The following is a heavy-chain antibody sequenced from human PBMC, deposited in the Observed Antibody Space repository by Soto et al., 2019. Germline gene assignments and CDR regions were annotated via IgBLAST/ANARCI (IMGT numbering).Heavy chain of an antibody. CDR3: ARAYDSSGYYYYAFDI. V-gene: IGHV4-31*03. CDR2: IYYSGST. CDR1: GGSISSGGYY. J-gene: IGHJ3*02. D-gene: IGHD3-22*01. Sequence: PSETLSLTCTVSGGSISSGGYYWSWIRQHPGKCLEWIGYIYYSGSTYYNPSLKSRVTISVDTSKNQFSLKLSSVTAADTAVYYCARAYDSSGYYYYAFDIWGQGTMVTVS.